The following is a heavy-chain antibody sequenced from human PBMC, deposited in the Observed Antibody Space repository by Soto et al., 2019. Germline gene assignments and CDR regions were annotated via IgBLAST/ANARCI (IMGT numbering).Heavy chain of an antibody. CDR2: IVPMFGTS. D-gene: IGHD3-3*01. V-gene: IGHV1-69*06. J-gene: IGHJ4*02. CDR3: NRGSEYDFWSGYW. Sequence: QERLVQSGAEVRKPGSSVKVSCKVTGGTSTRYAINWVRQAPGQGLEWMGGIVPMFGTSKYAQKFQGRDTITADTSTNIAYMELRSLRSEDTAGYYCNRGSEYDFWSGYWWGEGTLVSVSS. CDR1: GGTSTRYA.